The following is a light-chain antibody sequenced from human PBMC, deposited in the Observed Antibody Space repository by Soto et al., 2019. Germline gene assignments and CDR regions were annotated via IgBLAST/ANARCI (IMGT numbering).Light chain of an antibody. V-gene: IGLV2-14*01. J-gene: IGLJ2*01. CDR3: SSYTRNSTLV. CDR1: SSDVGGYNY. Sequence: QSPLTQPASVSGTPGQSITISCTRTSSDVGGYNYVSWYQQHPGKAPKLMIYEVSNRPSGVSNRFSGSKSGNTASLTISGLQAEDEADYYCSSYTRNSTLVFGGGTQLTV. CDR2: EVS.